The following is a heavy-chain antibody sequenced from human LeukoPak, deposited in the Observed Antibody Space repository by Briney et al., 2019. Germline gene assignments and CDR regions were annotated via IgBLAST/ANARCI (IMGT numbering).Heavy chain of an antibody. V-gene: IGHV1-46*01. Sequence: ASVKVSCKASGYTFTSYYMHWVRQAPGQGLEWMGIINPSGGSTSYAQKFQGRVTMTEDTSTDTAYMELSSLRSEDTAVYYCATGRPSFGVVTDYWGQGTLVTVSS. D-gene: IGHD3-3*01. CDR3: ATGRPSFGVVTDY. J-gene: IGHJ4*02. CDR1: GYTFTSYY. CDR2: INPSGGST.